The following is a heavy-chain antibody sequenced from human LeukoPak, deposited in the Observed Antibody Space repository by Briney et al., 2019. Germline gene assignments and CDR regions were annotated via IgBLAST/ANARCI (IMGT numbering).Heavy chain of an antibody. Sequence: SETLSLTCSVSGAFRTNYFWSWIRQPAGKGLRWIGHINTSGDTYYNPSLKSRVTMSVDTSKKQFSLNLSSMAAADTAVYYCARTLLPATMGAFDIWGQGTMVTVSS. CDR3: ARTLLPATMGAFDI. D-gene: IGHD2-2*01. V-gene: IGHV4-4*07. J-gene: IGHJ3*02. CDR1: GAFRTNYF. CDR2: INTSGDT.